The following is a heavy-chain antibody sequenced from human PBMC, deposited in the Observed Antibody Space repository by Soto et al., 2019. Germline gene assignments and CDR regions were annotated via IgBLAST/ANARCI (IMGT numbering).Heavy chain of an antibody. CDR2: ISGPGGTM. D-gene: IGHD3-10*01. CDR1: GFSFRGYS. Sequence: EVQLVESGGGLVQPGGSLRLTCAVSGFSFRGYSMNWVRQAPGKGLECISHISGPGGTMYYADSVKGRFTISRDNGKNSLFLQMNSLRAEDTAVYYCARDGVSLVRGVYFDHWGQGTLVTVS. CDR3: ARDGVSLVRGVYFDH. V-gene: IGHV3-48*01. J-gene: IGHJ4*02.